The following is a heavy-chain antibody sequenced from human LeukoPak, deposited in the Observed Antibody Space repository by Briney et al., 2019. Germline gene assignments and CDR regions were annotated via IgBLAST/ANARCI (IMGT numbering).Heavy chain of an antibody. CDR2: IYHSGST. CDR3: ARETSSYSSEAGASAFDY. CDR1: GGSISSSNW. Sequence: SETLSLTCAVSGGSISSSNWWSWVRQPPGKGLEWIGEIYHSGSTNYNPSLKSRVTISVDKSKNQFSLKLSSVTAADTAVYYCARETSSYSSEAGASAFDYWGQGTLVTVSS. D-gene: IGHD6-25*01. J-gene: IGHJ4*02. V-gene: IGHV4-4*02.